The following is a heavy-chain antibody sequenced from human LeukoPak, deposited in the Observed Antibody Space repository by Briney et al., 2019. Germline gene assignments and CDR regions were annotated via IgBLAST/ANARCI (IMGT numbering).Heavy chain of an antibody. D-gene: IGHD2/OR15-2a*01. CDR2: SRRKSMSYTT. J-gene: IGHJ3*02. Sequence: PGGSLRLSCTASGLTLSDHIIDWVRQAPGKGLEWVGRSRRKSMSYTTEYAASVKGRFTFFRDDSQNSLYLQMNSLETEDTAVYFCTRDRGQSGNSAFDIWGQGTMVTVSS. V-gene: IGHV3-72*01. CDR1: GLTLSDHI. CDR3: TRDRGQSGNSAFDI.